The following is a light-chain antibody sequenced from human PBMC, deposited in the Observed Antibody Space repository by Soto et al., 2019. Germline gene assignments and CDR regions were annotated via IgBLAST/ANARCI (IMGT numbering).Light chain of an antibody. CDR2: AAS. CDR3: QHYGHPPFT. J-gene: IGKJ3*01. CDR1: QSVTNNF. Sequence: IVLTQSPGTLSLSPGERATLSCGASQSVTNNFLAWYQQKPGQAPRLLIYAASSRATGVPDRFSGSGSGTDFTLTISRLEPEDFAVYYCQHYGHPPFTFGPGTKVDIK. V-gene: IGKV3-20*01.